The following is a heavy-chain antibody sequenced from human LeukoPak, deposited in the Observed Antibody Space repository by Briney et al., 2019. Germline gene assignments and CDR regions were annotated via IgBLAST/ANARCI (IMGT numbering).Heavy chain of an antibody. CDR2: INPSGGST. V-gene: IGHV1-46*01. D-gene: IGHD4-17*01. CDR1: GYTFTSYY. Sequence: ASVKVSCKASGYTFTSYYMHWVRPAPGQGLEWMGIINPSGGSTSYAQKFQGRVTMTRDTSTSTVYMELSSLRSEDTAVYYCARGYHASTVTTPPDYWGQGTLVTVSS. J-gene: IGHJ4*02. CDR3: ARGYHASTVTTPPDY.